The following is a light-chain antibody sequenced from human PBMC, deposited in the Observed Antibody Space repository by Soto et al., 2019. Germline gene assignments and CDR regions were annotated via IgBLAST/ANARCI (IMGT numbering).Light chain of an antibody. CDR2: AAS. Sequence: DIQMTQSPSSLSASVGDRVTITCRASQSISSYLNWYHQKAGKAPKLLIYAASSLHSGVPSRFSGSGSGTDFTLTISSLQPEDFATYYCQQSYSAPRTFGGGTKVEIK. CDR3: QQSYSAPRT. V-gene: IGKV1-39*01. CDR1: QSISSY. J-gene: IGKJ4*01.